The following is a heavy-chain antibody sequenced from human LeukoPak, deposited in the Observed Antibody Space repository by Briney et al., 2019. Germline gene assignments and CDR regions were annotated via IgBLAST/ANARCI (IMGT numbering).Heavy chain of an antibody. CDR1: GDSISSYY. CDR3: ASGRPLGFDY. V-gene: IGHV4-59*01. D-gene: IGHD1-26*01. Sequence: PSETLSLTCTVSGDSISSYYWTWIRQPPGKGLEWIGYIYYSGTTNYNPSLKSRVTISIDTSRNQFSLKLSSVTAADTAVYYCASGRPLGFDYWGQGALVTVSS. CDR2: IYYSGTT. J-gene: IGHJ4*02.